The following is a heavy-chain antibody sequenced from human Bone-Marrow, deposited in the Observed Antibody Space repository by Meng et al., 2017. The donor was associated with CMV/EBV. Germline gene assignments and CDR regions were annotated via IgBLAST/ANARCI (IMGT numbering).Heavy chain of an antibody. CDR1: GGPINLPHG. V-gene: IGHV4-4*01. CDR2: IYYRGST. D-gene: IGHD4-23*01. Sequence: GGPINLPHGWTWVRRSPGKGLEWIEAIYYRGSTNYNPSLESRVTISLDESKNQFSLRLSSVTAADTAIYFCARRVPRGDYGGNSGDYWGQGFLVTVSS. J-gene: IGHJ4*02. CDR3: ARRVPRGDYGGNSGDY.